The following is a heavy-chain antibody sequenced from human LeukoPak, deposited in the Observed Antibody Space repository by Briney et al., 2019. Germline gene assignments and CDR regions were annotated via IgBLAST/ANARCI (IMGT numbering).Heavy chain of an antibody. V-gene: IGHV4-4*02. Sequence: SGTLSLTCAVSDGSISSSNWWSWVRQPPGKGPEWIGEIYHSRSTNFNPSLKSRVTISVDKSKNQFSLNLSSVTAADTAMYYCASTPSYYDRSGYGPQPFDYWGQGTLVTVSS. CDR1: DGSISSSNW. CDR3: ASTPSYYDRSGYGPQPFDY. CDR2: IYHSRST. J-gene: IGHJ4*02. D-gene: IGHD3-22*01.